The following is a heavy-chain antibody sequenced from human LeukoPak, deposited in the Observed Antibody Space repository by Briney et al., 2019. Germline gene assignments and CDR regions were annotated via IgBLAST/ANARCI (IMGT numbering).Heavy chain of an antibody. J-gene: IGHJ6*03. V-gene: IGHV3-49*03. CDR3: TRSPRGYCSGGSCYGGYYYYYYMDV. CDR2: IRSKAYGRTT. CDR1: GFTFGDYA. Sequence: GGSLRLSCTASGFTFGDYAMSWLRQDPGKGLEWVGFIRSKAYGRTTEYAASVKGRFTISRDDSKRIAYLQMNSLKTEDTAVYYCTRSPRGYCSGGSCYGGYYYYYYMDVWGKGTTVTVSS. D-gene: IGHD2-15*01.